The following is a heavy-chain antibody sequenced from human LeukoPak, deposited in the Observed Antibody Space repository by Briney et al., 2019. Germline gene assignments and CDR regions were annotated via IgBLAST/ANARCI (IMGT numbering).Heavy chain of an antibody. D-gene: IGHD3-3*01. CDR3: AKLRRSPYYALPVGFDS. CDR1: GFTFSSYA. Sequence: GWSLRLSCAASGFTFSSYAMSWVRQAPGKGLQWVSGIDTSGDRTYYADSVKGRFTISRDNSWDNTLYLQMDSLRAEDTAIYYCAKLRRSPYYALPVGFDSWGQGTLVTVYS. V-gene: IGHV3-23*05. J-gene: IGHJ4*02. CDR2: IDTSGDRT.